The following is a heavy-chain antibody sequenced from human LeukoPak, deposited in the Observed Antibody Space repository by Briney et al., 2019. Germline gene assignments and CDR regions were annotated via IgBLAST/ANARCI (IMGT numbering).Heavy chain of an antibody. D-gene: IGHD5/OR15-5a*01. J-gene: IGHJ4*02. CDR1: GGSISNSNSF. CDR3: ARRVYGTSQYY. CDR2: IYYSGIT. Sequence: PSETLSLTCTVSGGSISNSNSFWAWIRQPPGKGLERIGTIYYSGITHYSPSLKSRVTISVDTSKNQFSLKLSSVTATDTAVYYCARRVYGTSQYYWGQGTLVTVSS. V-gene: IGHV4-39*01.